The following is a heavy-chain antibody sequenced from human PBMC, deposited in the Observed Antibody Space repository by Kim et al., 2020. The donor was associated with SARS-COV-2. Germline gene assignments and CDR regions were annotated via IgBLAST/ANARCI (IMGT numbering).Heavy chain of an antibody. Sequence: PGGSTNYHPSLRSRVSMSLDRSESQFSLSLTSVTAADTAVYYCAGESFDPWGQGTLVTVSS. V-gene: IGHV4-4*06. CDR2: PGGST. CDR3: AGESFDP. J-gene: IGHJ5*02.